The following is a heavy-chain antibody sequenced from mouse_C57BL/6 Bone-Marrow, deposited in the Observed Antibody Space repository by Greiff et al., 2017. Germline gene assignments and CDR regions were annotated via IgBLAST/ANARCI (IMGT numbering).Heavy chain of an antibody. D-gene: IGHD2-2*01. CDR2: IDPSDSYT. Sequence: QVQLQQPGAELVRPGTSVKLSCKASGYTFTSYWMHWVKQRPGQGLEWIGVIDPSDSYTNYNQKFKGKATLTVDTSSSTAYMQLSSLTSEDSAVSYCASGRLWLRRRAMDYWGQGTSVTVSS. CDR3: ASGRLWLRRRAMDY. J-gene: IGHJ4*01. CDR1: GYTFTSYW. V-gene: IGHV1-59*01.